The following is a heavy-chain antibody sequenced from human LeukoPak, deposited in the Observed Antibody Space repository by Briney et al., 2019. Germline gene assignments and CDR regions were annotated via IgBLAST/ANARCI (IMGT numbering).Heavy chain of an antibody. CDR2: IYYSGST. V-gene: IGHV4-59*01. Sequence: SETLSLTCTVSGGSITNYYWSWIRQHPGKGLEWIGYIYYSGSTDYNPSLMSRVTISLDTSKNQFSLKVSSVTAADTAVYYCARGTVTRGYYYNYYMDVWGKGTTVTVSS. CDR3: ARGTVTRGYYYNYYMDV. D-gene: IGHD4-17*01. J-gene: IGHJ6*03. CDR1: GGSITNYY.